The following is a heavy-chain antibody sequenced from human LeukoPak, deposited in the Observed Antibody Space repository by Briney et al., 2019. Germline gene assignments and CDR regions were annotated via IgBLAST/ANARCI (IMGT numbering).Heavy chain of an antibody. CDR1: GGTFSSYA. Sequence: SVKVSCKASGGTFSSYAISWVRQAPGQGLEWMGGIIPIFGTANYAQKFQGRVTITADKSTSTAYMELSSLRSDDTAVYYCARVYYGSGSYYPNWFDPWGQGTLVTVSS. D-gene: IGHD3-10*01. V-gene: IGHV1-69*06. CDR3: ARVYYGSGSYYPNWFDP. J-gene: IGHJ5*02. CDR2: IIPIFGTA.